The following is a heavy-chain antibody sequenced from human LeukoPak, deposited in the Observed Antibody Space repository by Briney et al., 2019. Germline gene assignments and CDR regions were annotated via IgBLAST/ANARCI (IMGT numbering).Heavy chain of an antibody. V-gene: IGHV3-64*01. CDR1: GFRFKNVW. J-gene: IGHJ5*02. D-gene: IGHD3-9*01. CDR2: ISSNGGTT. Sequence: PGESLRLASTVYGTATGFRFKNVWMSWVRQATGKELEYVSGISSNGGTTNYANSVKGRFTTSRDNSKNMLSLQMDSLRVEDMAVYYCARGTSAWLLYNWFDPWGQGTLVTVSS. CDR3: ARGTSAWLLYNWFDP.